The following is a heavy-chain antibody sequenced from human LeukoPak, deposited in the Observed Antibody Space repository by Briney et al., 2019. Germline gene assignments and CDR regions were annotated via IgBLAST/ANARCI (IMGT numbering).Heavy chain of an antibody. CDR1: GFTFSSYS. V-gene: IGHV3-21*01. D-gene: IGHD5-18*01. Sequence: PGGSLRLSCAASGFTFSSYSMNWVRQAPGKGLEWVSSISSSSSYIYYADSVKGRFTIPRDNAKNSLYLQMNSLRAEDTAVYYCARDRVDTAFVDAFDIWGQGTMVTVSS. CDR2: ISSSSSYI. J-gene: IGHJ3*02. CDR3: ARDRVDTAFVDAFDI.